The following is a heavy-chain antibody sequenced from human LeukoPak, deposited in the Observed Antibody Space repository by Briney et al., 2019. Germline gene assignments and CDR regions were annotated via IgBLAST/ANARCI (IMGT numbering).Heavy chain of an antibody. J-gene: IGHJ4*02. V-gene: IGHV3-33*01. Sequence: PGGSLRLSCAASGFTFSSYGMHWVRQAPGKGLEWVAVIWYDGSNKYYADSVKGRFTISRDSSKNTLYLQMNSLRAEDTAVYYCARVSAGIAAFDYWGQGTLVTVSS. CDR2: IWYDGSNK. CDR3: ARVSAGIAAFDY. CDR1: GFTFSSYG. D-gene: IGHD6-6*01.